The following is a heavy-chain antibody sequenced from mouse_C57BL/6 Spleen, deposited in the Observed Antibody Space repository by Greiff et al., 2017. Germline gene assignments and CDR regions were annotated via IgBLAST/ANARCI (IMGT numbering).Heavy chain of an antibody. D-gene: IGHD1-1*01. CDR1: GYSITSGYY. Sequence: EVKLVESGPGLVKPSQSLSLTCSVTGYSITSGYYWNWIRQFPGNKLEWMGYISYDGSNNYNPSLKNRISITRDTSKNQFFLKLNSVTTEDTATYYCARVYYGSSYEDYAMDYWGQGTSVTVSS. J-gene: IGHJ4*01. CDR2: ISYDGSN. CDR3: ARVYYGSSYEDYAMDY. V-gene: IGHV3-6*01.